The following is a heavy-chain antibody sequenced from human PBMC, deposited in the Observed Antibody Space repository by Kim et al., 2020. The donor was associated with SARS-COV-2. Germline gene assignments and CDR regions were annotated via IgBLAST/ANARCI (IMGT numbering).Heavy chain of an antibody. V-gene: IGHV1-2*02. CDR2: INPNSGDT. CDR1: GYTFTGYY. D-gene: IGHD3-10*01. Sequence: ASVKVSCKASGYTFTGYYIHWVRQAPGQGLEWMGWINPNSGDTKYAEKFQGRVTMTRDTSINTAYVDLSRLRSDDTAMYYCTRDLAIRPTGGYNRFDPWGQGTLVSVSS. CDR3: TRDLAIRPTGGYNRFDP. J-gene: IGHJ5*02.